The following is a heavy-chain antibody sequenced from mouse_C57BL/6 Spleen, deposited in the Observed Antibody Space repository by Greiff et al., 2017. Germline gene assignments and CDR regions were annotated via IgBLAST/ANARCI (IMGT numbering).Heavy chain of an antibody. CDR2: ISPGSGST. D-gene: IGHD2-4*01. Sequence: QVQLKQPGAELVKPGASVKMSCKASGYTFTSYWITWVKQRPGQGLEWIGDISPGSGSTNYNEKFKSKATLTVDTSSSTAYMQLSSLTSEDSAVYYCASSDYAPDYWGQGTTLTVSS. J-gene: IGHJ2*01. CDR3: ASSDYAPDY. V-gene: IGHV1-55*01. CDR1: GYTFTSYW.